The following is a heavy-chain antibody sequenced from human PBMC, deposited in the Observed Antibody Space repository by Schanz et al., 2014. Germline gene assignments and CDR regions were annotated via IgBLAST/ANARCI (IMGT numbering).Heavy chain of an antibody. CDR2: ISYDGRNK. CDR3: ARANYRRKINFDY. D-gene: IGHD3-10*01. J-gene: IGHJ4*02. CDR1: GFTFSSYA. Sequence: QVQLVESGGGVVQPGRSLRLSCAASGFTFSSYAMHWVRQAPGKGLEWVAVISYDGRNKYYADSVKGRFTISRDNSKNTLYLQMNSLRAEDTAVYYCARANYRRKINFDYWGQGTQVTVSS. V-gene: IGHV3-30-3*01.